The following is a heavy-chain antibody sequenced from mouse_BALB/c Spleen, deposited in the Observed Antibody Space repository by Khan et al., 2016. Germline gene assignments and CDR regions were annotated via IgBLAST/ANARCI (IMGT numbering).Heavy chain of an antibody. J-gene: IGHJ4*01. CDR1: GFAFSSYD. Sequence: EVELVESGGGLVKPGGSLKLSCAASGFAFSSYDMSWVRQTPEKRLEWVAYISTGGRHTYYTDTVKGRFTISRDNANNTPYLQMNSLKSEDAAMYYCARHWREYRYGYAMDYWGQGTSVTVSS. CDR2: ISTGGRHT. CDR3: ARHWREYRYGYAMDY. V-gene: IGHV5-12-1*01. D-gene: IGHD2-14*01.